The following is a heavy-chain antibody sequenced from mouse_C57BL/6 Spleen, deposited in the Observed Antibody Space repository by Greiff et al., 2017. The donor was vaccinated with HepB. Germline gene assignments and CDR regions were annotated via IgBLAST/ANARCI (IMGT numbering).Heavy chain of an antibody. CDR3: ARRDSSGPYFDY. V-gene: IGHV1-4*01. J-gene: IGHJ2*01. D-gene: IGHD3-2*02. CDR2: INPSSGYT. CDR1: GYTFTSYT. Sequence: VKLVESGAELARPGASVKMSCKASGYTFTSYTMHWVKQRPGQGLEWIGYINPSSGYTKYNQKFKDKATLTADKSSSTAYMQLSSLTSEDSAVYYCARRDSSGPYFDYWGQGTTLTVSS.